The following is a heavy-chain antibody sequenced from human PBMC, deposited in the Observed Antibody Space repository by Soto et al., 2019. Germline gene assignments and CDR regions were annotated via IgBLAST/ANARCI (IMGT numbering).Heavy chain of an antibody. D-gene: IGHD3-9*01. CDR1: GGTFSSYT. Sequence: SVTVSCKASGGTFSSYTISWVRQAPGLGLEWMGRIIPILGIANYAQKFQGRVTITADKSTSTAYMELSSLRSEDTAVYYCARDEEEILTGPHAFDIWGQGTMVTVSS. J-gene: IGHJ3*02. CDR2: IIPILGIA. CDR3: ARDEEEILTGPHAFDI. V-gene: IGHV1-69*04.